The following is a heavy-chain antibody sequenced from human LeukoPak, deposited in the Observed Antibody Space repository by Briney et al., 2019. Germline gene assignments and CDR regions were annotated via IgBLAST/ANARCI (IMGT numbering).Heavy chain of an antibody. V-gene: IGHV4-34*01. D-gene: IGHD2-2*01. J-gene: IGHJ3*02. Sequence: PSETLSLTCAVYGGSFSGYYWSWIRQPPGKGLEWIGEINHSGSTNYNPSLKSRVTISVDTSKNQFSLKLSSVTAADTAVYYCAGSAWYCSSTSCNDAFDIWGQGTMVTVSS. CDR3: AGSAWYCSSTSCNDAFDI. CDR2: INHSGST. CDR1: GGSFSGYY.